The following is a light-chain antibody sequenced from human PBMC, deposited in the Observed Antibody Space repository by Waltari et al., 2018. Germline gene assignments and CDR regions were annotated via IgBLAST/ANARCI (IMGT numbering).Light chain of an antibody. CDR3: CSYAGSSTVV. CDR2: EGS. Sequence: QSALTQPASVSGSPGQSLTISCTGPRSDVGSYNLFPWYQQHPGKAPKLMIYEGSKRPSGVSNRFSGSKSGNTASLTISGLQAEDEADYYCCSYAGSSTVVFGGGTKLTVL. CDR1: RSDVGSYNL. J-gene: IGLJ2*01. V-gene: IGLV2-23*01.